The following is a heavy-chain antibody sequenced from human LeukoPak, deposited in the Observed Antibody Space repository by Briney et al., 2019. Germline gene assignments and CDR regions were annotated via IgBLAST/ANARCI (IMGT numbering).Heavy chain of an antibody. D-gene: IGHD6-13*01. V-gene: IGHV3-21*01. Sequence: PGGSLRLSCAASGFTFSSYSMNWVRQAPGKGLEWVSSISSSSSYIYYADSVKGRFTISRDNAKNSLYLQMNSLRAEDTAVYYCARDVTSSSIAFDCWGRGTLVTVSS. CDR2: ISSSSSYI. CDR3: ARDVTSSSIAFDC. CDR1: GFTFSSYS. J-gene: IGHJ4*02.